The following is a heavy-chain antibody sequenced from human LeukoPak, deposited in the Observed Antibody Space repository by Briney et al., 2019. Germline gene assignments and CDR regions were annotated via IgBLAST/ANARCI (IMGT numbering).Heavy chain of an antibody. D-gene: IGHD3-16*01. V-gene: IGHV3-7*01. Sequence: GGSLRLSCAASGFTLSSFWMHWVRQAPGKGLEWVAIINQDGSRKSSADSVKGRFTISRDNAKNLLYLQMNSLRAEDTAVYYCARDPGWGALDHWGQGTLVTVS. CDR2: INQDGSRK. J-gene: IGHJ4*02. CDR3: ARDPGWGALDH. CDR1: GFTLSSFW.